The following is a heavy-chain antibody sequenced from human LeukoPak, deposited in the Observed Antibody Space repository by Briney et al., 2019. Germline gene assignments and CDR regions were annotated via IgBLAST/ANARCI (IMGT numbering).Heavy chain of an antibody. Sequence: GGSLRLSCAASGFTFSSYWMSWVRQAPGKGLEWVANIKQDGSEKYYVDSVKGRFTISRDNAKNSLYLQMNSLRAEDTAVYYCARERYSYGYFDYYYMDVWGKGTTVTVSS. CDR3: ARERYSYGYFDYYYMDV. V-gene: IGHV3-7*01. CDR1: GFTFSSYW. D-gene: IGHD5-18*01. CDR2: IKQDGSEK. J-gene: IGHJ6*03.